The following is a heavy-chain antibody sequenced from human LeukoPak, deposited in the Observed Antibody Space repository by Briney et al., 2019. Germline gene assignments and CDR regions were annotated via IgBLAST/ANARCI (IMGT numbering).Heavy chain of an antibody. V-gene: IGHV3-7*01. CDR3: ARDLFISRYCSGGSCYSTGDYYYGMDV. CDR1: GFTFSSYW. J-gene: IGHJ6*02. D-gene: IGHD2-15*01. CDR2: IKQDGSEK. Sequence: PGGSLRLSCAASGFTFSSYWMSWVRQAPGKGLEGVANIKQDGSEKYYVDAVKGRFTISRDNAKNSLYVQMNSLRAEDTAVYYCARDLFISRYCSGGSCYSTGDYYYGMDVWGQGTTVTVSS.